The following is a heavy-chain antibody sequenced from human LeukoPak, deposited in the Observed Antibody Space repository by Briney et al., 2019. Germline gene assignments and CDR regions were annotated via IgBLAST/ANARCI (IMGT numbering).Heavy chain of an antibody. CDR1: GGSFSGYY. V-gene: IGHV4-34*01. D-gene: IGHD5-18*01. CDR3: ASTRGYSYGRYYFDY. Sequence: PSETLSLTCAVYGGSFSGYYWSWIRQPPGKGLEWIGEINHSGSTNYNPSLKSRVTISVDTSKNQFSLKLSSVTAADTAVYYCASTRGYSYGRYYFDYWGQGTLVTVSS. J-gene: IGHJ4*02. CDR2: INHSGST.